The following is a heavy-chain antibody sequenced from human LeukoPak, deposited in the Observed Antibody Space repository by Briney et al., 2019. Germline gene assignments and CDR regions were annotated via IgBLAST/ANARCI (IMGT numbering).Heavy chain of an antibody. CDR3: AKEDVVVITIRYFQH. CDR2: ISYDGSNK. D-gene: IGHD3-22*01. CDR1: GFTFSNYG. J-gene: IGHJ1*01. V-gene: IGHV3-30*18. Sequence: GGSLRLSCAVSGFTFSNYGMHWVRQAPGKGLEWVAVISYDGSNKYYADSVKGRFTISRDNSKNTLYLQMNSLRTEDTAIYYCAKEDVVVITIRYFQHWGQGTLVTVSS.